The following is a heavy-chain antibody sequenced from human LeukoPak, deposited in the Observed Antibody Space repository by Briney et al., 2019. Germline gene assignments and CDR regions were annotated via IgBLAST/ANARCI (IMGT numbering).Heavy chain of an antibody. V-gene: IGHV3-30*02. CDR1: GFTFSSYG. Sequence: GGSLRLSCAASGFTFSSYGMHWVRQAPGKGLEWVAFIRYDGSNKYYADSVKGRFTISRDNSKNTLYLQMNSLRAEDTAVYYCAKDAKRYCSGGSCYSDFDYRGQGTLVTVSS. CDR3: AKDAKRYCSGGSCYSDFDY. J-gene: IGHJ4*02. D-gene: IGHD2-15*01. CDR2: IRYDGSNK.